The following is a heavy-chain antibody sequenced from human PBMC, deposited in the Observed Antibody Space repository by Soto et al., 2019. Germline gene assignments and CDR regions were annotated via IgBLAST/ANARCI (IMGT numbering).Heavy chain of an antibody. J-gene: IGHJ5*02. D-gene: IGHD3-10*01. CDR3: ARARMVRGVILDNWLDP. V-gene: IGHV4-61*01. CDR2: IYYSGST. CDR1: GGSVSSGSYY. Sequence: PSETLSPTCTVSGGSVSSGSYYWSWIRQPPGKGLEWIGYIYYSGSTNYNPSLKSRVTISVDTSKNQFSLKLSSVTAADTAVYYCARARMVRGVILDNWLDPWGQGTLVTVSS.